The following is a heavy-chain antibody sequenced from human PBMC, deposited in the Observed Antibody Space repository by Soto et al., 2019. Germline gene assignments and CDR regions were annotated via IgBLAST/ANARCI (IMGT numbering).Heavy chain of an antibody. J-gene: IGHJ4*02. CDR2: IDWDDDK. CDR3: ARIRDTAMGIDY. CDR1: GGSISSYYW. D-gene: IGHD5-18*01. V-gene: IGHV2-70*18. Sequence: TLSLTCTVSGGSISSYYWSWIRQPPGKGLEWLALIDWDDDKYYSKSLKTRLTISKDTSKNQVVLTMTNMDPVDTATYYCARIRDTAMGIDYWGQGTLVTVSS.